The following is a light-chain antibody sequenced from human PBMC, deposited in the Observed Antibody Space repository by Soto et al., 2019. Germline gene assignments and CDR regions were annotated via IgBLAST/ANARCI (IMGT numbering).Light chain of an antibody. Sequence: IQMTQSPSTLSASVGDRVTITCRASQSISSWLAWYQQKPGKAPKLLIYDASSLESGVPSRVSGSGSGTEFTLTIDSLQPDDFATYYCHEYKSYSWTFGQGTKVDTK. CDR1: QSISSW. V-gene: IGKV1-5*01. CDR3: HEYKSYSWT. CDR2: DAS. J-gene: IGKJ1*01.